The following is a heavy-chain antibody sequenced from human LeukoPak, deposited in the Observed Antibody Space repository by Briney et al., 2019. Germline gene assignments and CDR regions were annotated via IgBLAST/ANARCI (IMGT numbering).Heavy chain of an antibody. CDR3: ARERNYYDSSGYESH. Sequence: GGSLRLSCAASGFTFSSYEMNWVRQAPGKGLEWVSYISSSGSTIYYADSVKGRFTISRDNAKNSLYLQMNSLRAEDTAVYYCARERNYYDSSGYESHWGQGTLVTVSS. D-gene: IGHD3-22*01. J-gene: IGHJ4*02. V-gene: IGHV3-48*03. CDR1: GFTFSSYE. CDR2: ISSSGSTI.